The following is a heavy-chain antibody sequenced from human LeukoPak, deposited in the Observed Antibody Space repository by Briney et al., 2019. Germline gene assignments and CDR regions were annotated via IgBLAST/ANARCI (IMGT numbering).Heavy chain of an antibody. V-gene: IGHV3-48*01. CDR2: ISSTSSTI. J-gene: IGHJ3*02. D-gene: IGHD3-22*01. CDR1: GFTLSSYS. Sequence: GGSLRLSCAVSGFTLSSYSMNWVRQAPGKGLEWVSYISSTSSTIYYADSVKGRFTISRDNAKNSLSLQMNSLRAEDTAVYYCARDHHRRLYDSQARDTFDIWGQGTMVTVSS. CDR3: ARDHHRRLYDSQARDTFDI.